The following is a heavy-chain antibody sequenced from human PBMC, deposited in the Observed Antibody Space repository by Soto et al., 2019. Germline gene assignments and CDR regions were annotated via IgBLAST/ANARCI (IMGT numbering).Heavy chain of an antibody. CDR2: IGGNGGLT. D-gene: IGHD6-19*01. J-gene: IGHJ4*02. Sequence: EVHLLESGGGLVQPGGSVRLSCAASGFTFSDYAMTWVRQAPGRGLEWVSGIGGNGGLTYYADSVKGRFTISRDNYKNLVFQQMNGLRADDTAVYYCARIASTGWYIRGRFDHWGQGTLLTVAS. CDR1: GFTFSDYA. V-gene: IGHV3-23*01. CDR3: ARIASTGWYIRGRFDH.